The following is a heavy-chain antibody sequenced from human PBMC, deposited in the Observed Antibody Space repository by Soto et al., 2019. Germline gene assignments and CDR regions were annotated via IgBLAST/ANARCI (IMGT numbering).Heavy chain of an antibody. CDR2: IYYSGST. CDR1: GGSXSSYY. Sequence: PSETLSLTCTVSGGSXSSYYWSWIRQPPGKGLEWIGYIYYSGSTNYNPSLKSRVTISVDTSKNQFSLKLSSVTAADTAVYYCARKRNYYGMDVWGQGTTVTVSS. J-gene: IGHJ6*02. CDR3: ARKRNYYGMDV. V-gene: IGHV4-59*01.